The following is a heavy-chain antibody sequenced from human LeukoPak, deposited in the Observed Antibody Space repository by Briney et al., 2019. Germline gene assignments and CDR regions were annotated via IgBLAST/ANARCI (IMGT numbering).Heavy chain of an antibody. V-gene: IGHV4-39*07. D-gene: IGHD3-10*01. CDR1: GGSVSSSNHY. CDR3: ASSAWFGELTRWFDP. J-gene: IGHJ5*02. CDR2: IYYGGST. Sequence: PSETLSLTCTVSGGSVSSSNHYWGWIRQPPGKGLEWIGSIYYGGSTYYNPSLKSRVTISVDTSKNQFSLKLSSVTAADTAVYYCASSAWFGELTRWFDPWGQGTLVTVSS.